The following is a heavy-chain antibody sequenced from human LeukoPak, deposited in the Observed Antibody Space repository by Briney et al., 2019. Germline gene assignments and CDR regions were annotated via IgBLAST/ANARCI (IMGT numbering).Heavy chain of an antibody. CDR3: ARFVGACSGGSCYSDY. V-gene: IGHV5-51*01. Sequence: GESLKISCKGSRYSFTSYWIGWVRQMPGKGLEWMGIIYPGGSDTRYSPSFQGQVTISADKSISTAYLQWNGLKASDTAMYYCARFVGACSGGSCYSDYWGQGTLVTVSS. CDR2: IYPGGSDT. D-gene: IGHD2-15*01. J-gene: IGHJ4*02. CDR1: RYSFTSYW.